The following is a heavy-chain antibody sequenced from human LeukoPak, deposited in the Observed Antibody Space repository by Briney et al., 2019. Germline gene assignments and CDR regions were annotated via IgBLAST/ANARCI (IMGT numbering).Heavy chain of an antibody. CDR2: IYDSGST. CDR3: ARHGVDVTTIPDYSYYYMDV. D-gene: IGHD3-3*01. Sequence: SETLSLSCTVSGGSMSSYYWSWIRQPPGKGLEWIGYIYDSGSTNYNPSLKSRVTISVDTSKNQVSLKLRSVTAADTAVYYCARHGVDVTTIPDYSYYYMDVWGKGTTVTVSS. V-gene: IGHV4-59*08. CDR1: GGSMSSYY. J-gene: IGHJ6*03.